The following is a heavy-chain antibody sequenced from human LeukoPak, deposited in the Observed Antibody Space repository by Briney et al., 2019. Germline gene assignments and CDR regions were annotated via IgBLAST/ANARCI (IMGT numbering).Heavy chain of an antibody. CDR1: GFTFSRYW. Sequence: GGSLRLSCAAAGFTFSRYWMSWVRQATGKGLEGVAKIKEDGSEKHYVDSVKGRFTISRDNAKNSLYLQMNSLRAEDTAVYYCARDYSGGWNDYWGQGIRVTVSS. CDR3: ARDYSGGWNDY. J-gene: IGHJ4*02. CDR2: IKEDGSEK. D-gene: IGHD1-26*01. V-gene: IGHV3-7*01.